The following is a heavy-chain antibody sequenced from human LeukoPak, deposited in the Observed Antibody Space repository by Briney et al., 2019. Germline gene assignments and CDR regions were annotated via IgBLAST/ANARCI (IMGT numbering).Heavy chain of an antibody. Sequence: PSETLSLTCTVSGVSISSYYWSWIRQPPGKGLEWIAYIYYSGGTNYNPSLKSRVTISVDTSKNQFSLKLSSVTAADTAVYYCARDGVTPYYFDYWGQGTLVTVSS. D-gene: IGHD2-21*02. CDR1: GVSISSYY. CDR3: ARDGVTPYYFDY. V-gene: IGHV4-59*12. J-gene: IGHJ4*02. CDR2: IYYSGGT.